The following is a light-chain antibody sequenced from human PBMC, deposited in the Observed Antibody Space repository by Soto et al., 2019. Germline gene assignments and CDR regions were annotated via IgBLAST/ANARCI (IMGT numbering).Light chain of an antibody. CDR2: GAS. CDR1: QTISNN. Sequence: EIVMTQSPATLSVSPGERATLSCRASQTISNNLAWYQQRPGRAPRLLIYGASTRATGIPARFSGSGSGTGFTLTISSLQSEDVAVYYCQQYSGWPYTFGRGTKLEMK. CDR3: QQYSGWPYT. V-gene: IGKV3-15*01. J-gene: IGKJ2*01.